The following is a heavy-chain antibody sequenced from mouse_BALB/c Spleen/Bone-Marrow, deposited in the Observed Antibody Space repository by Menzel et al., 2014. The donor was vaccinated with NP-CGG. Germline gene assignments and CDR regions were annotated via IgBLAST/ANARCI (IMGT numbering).Heavy chain of an antibody. CDR3: ARPDYYGYLNY. V-gene: IGHV4-1*02. CDR1: GFGFSRYW. J-gene: IGHJ2*01. Sequence: DVKLVESGGGLVRPGGSLKLSCAASGFGFSRYWMSWVRQAPGKGLEWIGEINPDSRTINYSPSLKDKFIISRDNAKNTLYLRLNKVRSEDTALYYCARPDYYGYLNYWGQGTTLTVAS. D-gene: IGHD1-1*01. CDR2: INPDSRTI.